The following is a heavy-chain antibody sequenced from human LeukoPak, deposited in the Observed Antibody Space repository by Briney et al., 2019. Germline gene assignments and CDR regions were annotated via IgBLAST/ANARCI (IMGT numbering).Heavy chain of an antibody. CDR2: ISSSSSTI. V-gene: IGHV3-48*04. CDR3: ARDDRGSSWSPYYYYGMDV. Sequence: LSGGSLRLSCAASGFTFSSYSMNWVRQAPGKGLEWVSYISSSSSTIYYADSVKGRCTISRDNAKNSLYLQMNSLRAEDTAVYYCARDDRGSSWSPYYYYGMDVWGQGTTVTVSS. J-gene: IGHJ6*02. D-gene: IGHD6-13*01. CDR1: GFTFSSYS.